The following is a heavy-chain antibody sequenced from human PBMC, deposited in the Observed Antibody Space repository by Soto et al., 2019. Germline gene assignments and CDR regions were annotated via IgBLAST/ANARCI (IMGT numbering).Heavy chain of an antibody. CDR2: ISESGGTT. D-gene: IGHD3-22*01. V-gene: IGHV3-23*01. Sequence: GGSLRLSCAASGFSFSSHAMSWVRQAPGKGLEWVSIISESGGTTFYADSVKGRFTIARDNSKDTLSLQMNSLRAEDTAIYYCARRAYSGGSGSGLGSWGQGTLVTVSS. J-gene: IGHJ4*02. CDR3: ARRAYSGGSGSGLGS. CDR1: GFSFSSHA.